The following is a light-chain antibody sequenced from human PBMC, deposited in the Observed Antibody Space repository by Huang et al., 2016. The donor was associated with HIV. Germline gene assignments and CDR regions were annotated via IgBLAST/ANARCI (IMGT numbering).Light chain of an antibody. Sequence: AIQMTQSPSSLSASVGDRVTITCRASQGITDDLAWYQQKPGKAPKLLSSCASTLRSGDPSMFSGSGSGTDFTLTISSLQPEDYATYYCLQDHNYPRTFGQGTKVEI. CDR3: LQDHNYPRT. CDR1: QGITDD. CDR2: CAS. J-gene: IGKJ1*01. V-gene: IGKV1-6*01.